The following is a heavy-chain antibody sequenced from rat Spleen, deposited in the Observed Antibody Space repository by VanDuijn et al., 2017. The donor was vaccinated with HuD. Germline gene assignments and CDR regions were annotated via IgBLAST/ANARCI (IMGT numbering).Heavy chain of an antibody. CDR1: GFTFSDYY. CDR3: ARYAIRDYYYVMDA. CDR2: ISYDGGRN. D-gene: IGHD4-3*01. J-gene: IGHJ4*01. V-gene: IGHV5-29*01. Sequence: EVQLVESNGGLVQPGRSLKLSCAASGFTFSDYYMAWVRQAPTKGLEWVATISYDGGRNFYRDSVKGRFTISRDNAKSTLYLQMDSLRSEDTATYYCARYAIRDYYYVMDAWGQGASVTVSS.